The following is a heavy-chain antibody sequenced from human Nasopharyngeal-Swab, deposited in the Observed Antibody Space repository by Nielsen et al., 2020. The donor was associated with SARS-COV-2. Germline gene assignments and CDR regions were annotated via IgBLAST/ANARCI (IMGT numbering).Heavy chain of an antibody. Sequence: GESLKISCAASGFTFSSYWMHWVRQGPGKGLVWVSRIKSDGSTTNYADSVKGRFTISRDNAKNTLYLQMHSLRAEDTAVYYCTRDFSAAAGSFDIWGQGTMVTVSS. J-gene: IGHJ3*02. CDR1: GFTFSSYW. D-gene: IGHD6-13*01. CDR3: TRDFSAAAGSFDI. V-gene: IGHV3-74*01. CDR2: IKSDGSTT.